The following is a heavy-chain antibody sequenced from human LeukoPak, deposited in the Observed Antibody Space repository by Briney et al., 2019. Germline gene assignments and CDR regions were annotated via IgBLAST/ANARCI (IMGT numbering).Heavy chain of an antibody. CDR1: GGSFSGYY. CDR3: ASGDYYYYGMDV. D-gene: IGHD3-10*01. J-gene: IGHJ6*02. V-gene: IGHV4-34*01. CDR2: INHSGST. Sequence: SETLSLTCAVYGGSFSGYYWSWIRQPPGKGLEWIGEINHSGSTNYNPSHKSRVTISVDTSKNQFSLKLSSVTAADTAVYYCASGDYYYYGMDVWGQGTTVTVSS.